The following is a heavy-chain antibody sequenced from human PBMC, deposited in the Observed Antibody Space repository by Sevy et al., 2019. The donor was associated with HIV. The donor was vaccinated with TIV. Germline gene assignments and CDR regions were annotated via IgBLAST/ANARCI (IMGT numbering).Heavy chain of an antibody. V-gene: IGHV3-21*01. Sequence: GGSRRLSCAASGFTFSSYSMNWVRQAPGKGLEWVSSISSSSSYIYYADSVKGRFTISRDNAKNSLYLQMNSLRAEDTAVYYCARDSRGSYYGFDYWGQGTLVTVSS. CDR1: GFTFSSYS. D-gene: IGHD1-26*01. CDR3: ARDSRGSYYGFDY. J-gene: IGHJ4*02. CDR2: ISSSSSYI.